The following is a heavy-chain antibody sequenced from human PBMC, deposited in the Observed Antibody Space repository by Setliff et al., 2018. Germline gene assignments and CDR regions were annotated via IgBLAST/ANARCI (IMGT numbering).Heavy chain of an antibody. CDR2: INDSGTT. Sequence: SETLSLTCTVYGGSFSDNYWGWIRQPPGKGLEWIAEINDSGTTNYSPSLKSRVTISLDASTNQFSLKLRSVSAADTAVYYCRYWSGYYNNDYWGQGTLVTVSS. V-gene: IGHV4-34*01. CDR3: RYWSGYYNNDY. J-gene: IGHJ4*02. D-gene: IGHD3-3*01. CDR1: GGSFSDNY.